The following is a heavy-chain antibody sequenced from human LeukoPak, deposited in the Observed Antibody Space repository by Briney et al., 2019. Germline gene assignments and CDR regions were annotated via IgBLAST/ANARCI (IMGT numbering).Heavy chain of an antibody. CDR3: ARGPYGDYDIDWFDP. J-gene: IGHJ5*02. D-gene: IGHD4-17*01. CDR1: GGSISSYY. Sequence: SETLSLTCTVSGGSISSYYWSWIRQPPGKGLEWIGYIYYSGSTNYNPSLKSRVTISVDTSKNQSSLKLSSVTAADTAVYYCARGPYGDYDIDWFDPWGQGTLVTVSS. V-gene: IGHV4-59*01. CDR2: IYYSGST.